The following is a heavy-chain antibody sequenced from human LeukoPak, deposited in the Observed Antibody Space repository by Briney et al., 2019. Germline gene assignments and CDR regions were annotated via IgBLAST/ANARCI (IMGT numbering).Heavy chain of an antibody. CDR1: GGTFSSYA. CDR3: ARGVRVAAAGHAFRNFDY. J-gene: IGHJ4*02. CDR2: INPSGGST. V-gene: IGHV1-46*01. D-gene: IGHD6-13*01. Sequence: ASVKVSCKASGGTFSSYAISWVRQAPGQGLEWMGIINPSGGSTSYAQKFQGRVTMTRDTSTSTVYMELSSLRSEDTAVYYCARGVRVAAAGHAFRNFDYWGQGTLVTVSS.